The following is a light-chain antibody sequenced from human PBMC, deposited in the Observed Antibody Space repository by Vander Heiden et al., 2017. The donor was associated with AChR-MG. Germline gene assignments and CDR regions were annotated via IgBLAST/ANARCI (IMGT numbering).Light chain of an antibody. CDR3: QQYNKWTPIT. CDR1: QSVRTN. J-gene: IGKJ5*01. Sequence: EIVMTQSPATLSVSPGERVTLSCTTSQSVRTNLAWYQHKPGQAPRLLIYTASTRATGVPARFSGSGSGTEFTLTISSRQSEDFAIYYCQQYNKWTPITFGQGTRLEIK. V-gene: IGKV3-15*01. CDR2: TAS.